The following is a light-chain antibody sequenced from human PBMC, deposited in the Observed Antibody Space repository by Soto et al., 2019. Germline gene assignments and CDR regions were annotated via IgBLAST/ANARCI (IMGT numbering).Light chain of an antibody. J-gene: IGLJ1*01. CDR3: SSYTTSTTLIV. Sequence: QSALTQPASLSGSPGQSITISCTGTSSDIGAYDYVSWFQQHPGKAPKLMISEVNNRPSGGANRFSGSQSGSTASLSISGLQAEDEADYYCSSYTTSTTLIVFGTGTKV. CDR2: EVN. V-gene: IGLV2-14*01. CDR1: SSDIGAYDY.